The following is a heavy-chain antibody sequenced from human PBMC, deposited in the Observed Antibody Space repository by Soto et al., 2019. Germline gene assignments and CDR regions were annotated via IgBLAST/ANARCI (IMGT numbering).Heavy chain of an antibody. CDR3: ARVRELELPGAYDI. CDR2: MSYGGST. Sequence: QVQLQESGPGLVRPSETLSLTCTVSGDSVKSGAYYWTWLRQSPGKGLEWIGYMSYGGSTNYNPSLKSRVTISGDTSKKHFSLNLRSVTAADTAVYYCARVRELELPGAYDIWGQGTKVTVSS. CDR1: GDSVKSGAYY. J-gene: IGHJ3*02. D-gene: IGHD1-1*01. V-gene: IGHV4-61*03.